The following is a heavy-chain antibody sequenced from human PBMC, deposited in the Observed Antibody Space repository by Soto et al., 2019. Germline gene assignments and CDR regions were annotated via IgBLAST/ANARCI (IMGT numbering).Heavy chain of an antibody. CDR2: IYYSGST. CDR3: ARSTAMVVFDY. D-gene: IGHD5-18*01. J-gene: IGHJ4*02. CDR1: GGSISSYY. Sequence: SETLSLTCTVSGGSISSYYWSWIRQPPGKGLEWIGFIYYSGSTNYNPSLKSRVTISVDTSKNQFSLKLSPVTAADTAVYYCARSTAMVVFDYWGQGTQVTVSS. V-gene: IGHV4-59*01.